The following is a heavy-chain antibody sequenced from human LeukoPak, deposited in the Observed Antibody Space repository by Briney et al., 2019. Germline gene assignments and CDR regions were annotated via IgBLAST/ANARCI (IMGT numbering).Heavy chain of an antibody. CDR3: ARESYDILTASGGYYFDY. V-gene: IGHV1-69*13. CDR1: EGTFSTYA. J-gene: IGHJ4*02. D-gene: IGHD3-9*01. CDR2: IIPTFGTA. Sequence: ALVKASCKASEGTFSTYAITWVRQAPGKGLNWMEGIIPTFGTANYAQKFQGRVKITADESTSTAYMELSSLRSEDTAVYYCARESYDILTASGGYYFDYWGQGTLVTVSS.